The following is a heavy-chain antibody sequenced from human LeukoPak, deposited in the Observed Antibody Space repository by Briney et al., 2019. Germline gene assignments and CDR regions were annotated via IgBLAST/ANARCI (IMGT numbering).Heavy chain of an antibody. CDR1: GFTFSSYE. J-gene: IGHJ3*02. Sequence: GGSLRLSCAASGFTFSSYEMNWVRQAPGKGLEWVSCISSSGSTIYYADSVKGRFTISRDNAKNSLYLQMNSLRAEDTAVYYCARDYLTYYYDSSGYYLDAFDIWGQGTMVTVSS. V-gene: IGHV3-48*03. CDR3: ARDYLTYYYDSSGYYLDAFDI. CDR2: ISSSGSTI. D-gene: IGHD3-22*01.